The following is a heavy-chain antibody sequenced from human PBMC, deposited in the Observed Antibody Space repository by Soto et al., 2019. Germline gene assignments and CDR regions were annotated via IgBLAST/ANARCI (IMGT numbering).Heavy chain of an antibody. V-gene: IGHV1-3*01. CDR2: LNGGTGQT. Sequence: ASVKVSCKASGYTFSTYAMHWVRQAPGQSLEWMGWLNGGTGQTRYSQKFQDRVIITRDTSASTGYMELSSLTSEDTAVYYWARGKGMEENYFYYGLDIWGQGTTVTVSS. J-gene: IGHJ6*02. D-gene: IGHD1-1*01. CDR1: GYTFSTYA. CDR3: ARGKGMEENYFYYGLDI.